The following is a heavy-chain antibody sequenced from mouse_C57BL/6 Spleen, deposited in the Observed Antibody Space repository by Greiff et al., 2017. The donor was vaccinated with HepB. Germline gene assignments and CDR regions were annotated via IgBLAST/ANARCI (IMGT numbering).Heavy chain of an antibody. J-gene: IGHJ2*01. Sequence: EVKLVESEGGLVQPGSSMKLSCTASGFTFSDYYMAWVRQVPEKGLEWVANINYDGSSTYYLDSLKSRFIISRDNAKNILYLQMSSLKSEDTATYYCARIYYGYAVDYWGQGTTLTVSS. V-gene: IGHV5-16*01. CDR3: ARIYYGYAVDY. CDR1: GFTFSDYY. CDR2: INYDGSST. D-gene: IGHD2-2*01.